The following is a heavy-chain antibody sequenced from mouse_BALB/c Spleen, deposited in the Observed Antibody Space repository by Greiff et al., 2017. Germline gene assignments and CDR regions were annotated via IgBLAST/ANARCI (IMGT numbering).Heavy chain of an antibody. J-gene: IGHJ4*01. Sequence: EVQLVESGGGLVKPGGSLKLSCAASGFTFSSYTMSWVRQTPEKRLEWVATISSGGSYTYYPDSVKGRFTISRDNAKNTLYLQMSSLKSEDTAMYYCTRDYYAMDYWGQGTSVTVSS. CDR2: ISSGGSYT. CDR1: GFTFSSYT. V-gene: IGHV5-6-4*01. CDR3: TRDYYAMDY.